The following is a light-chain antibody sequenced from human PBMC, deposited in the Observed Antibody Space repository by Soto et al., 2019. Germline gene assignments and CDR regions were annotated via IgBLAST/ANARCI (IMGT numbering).Light chain of an antibody. J-gene: IGLJ1*01. CDR1: SSGVGTFNL. CDR2: EGT. Sequence: QAALTQPASVSGFLGQSITMSCTGSSSGVGTFNLVPWFQQHPGKAPKLLIFEGTKRPSGVSDRFSGSKSGNTASLTISGLQAEDEADYHCCSYAGTRTSWVFGTGTKVTVL. CDR3: CSYAGTRTSWV. V-gene: IGLV2-23*01.